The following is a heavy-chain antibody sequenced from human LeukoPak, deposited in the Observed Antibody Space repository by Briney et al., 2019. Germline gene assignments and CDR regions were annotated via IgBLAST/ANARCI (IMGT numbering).Heavy chain of an antibody. D-gene: IGHD6-19*01. Sequence: AGGSLRLSCTTSGFTFSEYAMTWVRQAPGKGLEWVGFIRNKANGGTADYAASVKGRFTISRDDSKTIAYLQMNSLRTEDTAVYYCTRAYSTGWLGINDYWGQGALVTLSS. CDR3: TRAYSTGWLGINDY. CDR2: IRNKANGGTA. CDR1: GFTFSEYA. J-gene: IGHJ4*02. V-gene: IGHV3-49*04.